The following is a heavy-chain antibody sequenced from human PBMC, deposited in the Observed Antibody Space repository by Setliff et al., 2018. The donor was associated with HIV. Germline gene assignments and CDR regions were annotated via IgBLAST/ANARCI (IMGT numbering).Heavy chain of an antibody. CDR2: INHSRST. CDR1: GESFSGYY. D-gene: IGHD4-4*01. Sequence: KTSETLSLTCTVYGESFSGYYWTWIRQSPGKGLEWIGEINHSRSTKYNPSLKSRVTISLDTSKNQFSLKLNSVTAADTAVYYCARGPKISVTYSNYARDNWFDPWGQGTLVTVSS. V-gene: IGHV4-34*01. J-gene: IGHJ5*02. CDR3: ARGPKISVTYSNYARDNWFDP.